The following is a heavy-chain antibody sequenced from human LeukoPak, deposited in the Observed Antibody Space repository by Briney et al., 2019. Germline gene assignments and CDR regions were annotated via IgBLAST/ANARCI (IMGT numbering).Heavy chain of an antibody. CDR3: AKEDSNYRTFDY. Sequence: GGSLRLSCAASGFTFSSYGMHWVRQAPGKGLEWVAFIRYDGSNKYYADSVKGRFTISRDNSKNTLYLQMNSLRAEDTAVYYCAKEDSNYRTFDYWGQGTLVTVSS. CDR1: GFTFSSYG. V-gene: IGHV3-30*02. J-gene: IGHJ4*02. D-gene: IGHD4-11*01. CDR2: IRYDGSNK.